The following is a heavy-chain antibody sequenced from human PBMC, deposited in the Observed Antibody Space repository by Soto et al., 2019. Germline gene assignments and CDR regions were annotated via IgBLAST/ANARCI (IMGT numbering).Heavy chain of an antibody. J-gene: IGHJ4*02. V-gene: IGHV4-59*12. D-gene: IGHD5-18*01. CDR3: AREVLDTANY. CDR1: GGSTNNYY. CDR2: IYYSGST. Sequence: SETLSLTCTVSGGSTNNYYWSWIRQPPGKGLEWIGYIYYSGSTNYNPSLKSRVTISVDKSKNQFSLKLSSVTAADTAVYYCAREVLDTANYWGQGTLVTVSS.